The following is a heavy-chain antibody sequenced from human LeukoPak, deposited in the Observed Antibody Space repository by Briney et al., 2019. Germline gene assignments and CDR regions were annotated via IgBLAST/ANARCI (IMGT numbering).Heavy chain of an antibody. J-gene: IGHJ4*02. V-gene: IGHV1-2*02. Sequence: ASVKVSCKASGYTFTGFYMHWVRQAPGQGLEWMGWINPNSGGTNYAQKFQGRVTMTRDTSISTAYMELSRLRSDDTAVYYCASDPNYHDSSGFISLGYWGQGTLVTVSS. CDR3: ASDPNYHDSSGFISLGY. CDR1: GYTFTGFY. D-gene: IGHD3-22*01. CDR2: INPNSGGT.